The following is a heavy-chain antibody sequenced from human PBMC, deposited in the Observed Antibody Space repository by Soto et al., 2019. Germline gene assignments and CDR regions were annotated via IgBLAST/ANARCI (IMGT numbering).Heavy chain of an antibody. D-gene: IGHD2-15*01. V-gene: IGHV4-59*01. J-gene: IGHJ6*03. CDR3: ARGYRYCSGGSCYSGYYYYYMDV. CDR1: GGSISSYY. CDR2: IYYSGST. Sequence: SETLSLTCTVSGGSISSYYWSWIRQPPGKGLEWIGYIYYSGSTNYNPSLKSRVTISVDTSKNQFSLKLSSVTAADTAVYYCARGYRYCSGGSCYSGYYYYYMDVWGKGTTVTVSS.